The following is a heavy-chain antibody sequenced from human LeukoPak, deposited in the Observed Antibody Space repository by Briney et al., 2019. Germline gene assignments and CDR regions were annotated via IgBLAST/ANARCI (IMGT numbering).Heavy chain of an antibody. Sequence: PSETLSLTCTVSGGSISSYYWNWIRQPAGKGLEWIGRIYSSGSTNYNPSLKSRVTMSVDTSKNQFSLKLNSVTAADTAVYYCARESAIFGVFIVAFDYWGQGALVTASS. J-gene: IGHJ4*02. CDR2: IYSSGST. CDR3: ARESAIFGVFIVAFDY. V-gene: IGHV4-4*07. CDR1: GGSISSYY. D-gene: IGHD3-3*01.